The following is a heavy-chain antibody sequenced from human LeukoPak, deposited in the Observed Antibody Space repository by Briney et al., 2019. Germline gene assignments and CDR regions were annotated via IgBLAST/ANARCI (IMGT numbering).Heavy chain of an antibody. D-gene: IGHD3-22*01. Sequence: SETLSLTCAVSGGSISGDDYSWSWIRQPPGKGLEWIGYTYHSGTTYYNPSLKSRVTISVDRSKNQFSLKLSSVTAADTAAYYCARGRGGYDTRGYYNSWLDPWGQGTLATVSS. CDR2: TYHSGTT. CDR1: GGSISGDDYS. V-gene: IGHV4-30-2*01. CDR3: ARGRGGYDTRGYYNSWLDP. J-gene: IGHJ5*02.